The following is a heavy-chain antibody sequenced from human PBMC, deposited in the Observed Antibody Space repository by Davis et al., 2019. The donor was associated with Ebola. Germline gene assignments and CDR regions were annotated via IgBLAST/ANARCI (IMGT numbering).Heavy chain of an antibody. D-gene: IGHD4-17*01. V-gene: IGHV4-39*01. CDR3: ARHVTTVTYNWFDP. CDR2: IYYSGST. CDR1: GGSISSSSYY. J-gene: IGHJ5*02. Sequence: SETLSLTCTVSGGSISSSSYYWGWIRQPPGKGPEWIGSIYYSGSTYYNPSLKSRVTISVDTSKNQFSLKLSSVTAADTAVYYCARHVTTVTYNWFDPWGQGTLVTVSS.